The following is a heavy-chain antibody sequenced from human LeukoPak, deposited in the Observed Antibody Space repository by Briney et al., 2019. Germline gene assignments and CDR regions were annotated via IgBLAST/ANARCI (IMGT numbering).Heavy chain of an antibody. J-gene: IGHJ4*02. CDR2: INPSGGST. CDR3: ARGNSDY. Sequence: ASVKVSCKASGYTFTSYYMHGLSQAPGEGRDWMGVINPSGGSTSYAQKFQGRANITRDTYTSTVYMELSSLRSEDTAGYYCARGNSDYWGQGTLVTVSS. V-gene: IGHV1-46*03. CDR1: GYTFTSYY. D-gene: IGHD2/OR15-2a*01.